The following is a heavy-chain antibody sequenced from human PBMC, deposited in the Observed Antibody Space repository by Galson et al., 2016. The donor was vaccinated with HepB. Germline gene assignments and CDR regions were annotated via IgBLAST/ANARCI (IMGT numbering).Heavy chain of an antibody. V-gene: IGHV3-13*04. J-gene: IGHJ2*01. D-gene: IGHD4-17*01. CDR2: IGTAGDT. Sequence: SLRLSCAASGFTFSSYDMHWVRQATGKGLEWVSGIGTAGDTYYPGSVKGRFTISREDAKNSLYLQMNSLRAGDTAVYYCATSVYGDYRFDDWYFDLWGRGTLGTVSS. CDR1: GFTFSSYD. CDR3: ATSVYGDYRFDDWYFDL.